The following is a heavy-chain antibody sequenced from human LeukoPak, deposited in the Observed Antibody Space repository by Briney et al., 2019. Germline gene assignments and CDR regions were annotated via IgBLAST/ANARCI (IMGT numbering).Heavy chain of an antibody. CDR3: AKRYQLLYQAFDI. J-gene: IGHJ3*02. CDR1: GFTFSSYA. Sequence: GGSLRLSCAASGFTFSSYAMGWVRQAPGKGLEWVSAISGSGGSTYYADSVKGRFTISRDNSKNTLYLQMNSLRAEDTAVYYCAKRYQLLYQAFDIWGQGTMVTVSS. V-gene: IGHV3-23*01. CDR2: ISGSGGST. D-gene: IGHD2-2*02.